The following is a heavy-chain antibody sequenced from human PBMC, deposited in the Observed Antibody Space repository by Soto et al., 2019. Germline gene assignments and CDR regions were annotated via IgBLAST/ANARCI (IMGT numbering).Heavy chain of an antibody. D-gene: IGHD3-22*01. CDR2: IAVGSGNT. CDR3: AASLVVVDAFDI. J-gene: IGHJ3*02. Sequence: SVKVSCKASGFTFTSSAVQWVRQARGQRLEWIGWIAVGSGNTNYAQKFQERVTITRDMSTSTAYMELSSLRSEDTAVYYCAASLVVVDAFDIWGQGTMVTVSS. CDR1: GFTFTSSA. V-gene: IGHV1-58*01.